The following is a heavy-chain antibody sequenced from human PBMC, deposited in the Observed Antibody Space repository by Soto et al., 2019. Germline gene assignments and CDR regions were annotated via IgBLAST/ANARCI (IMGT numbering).Heavy chain of an antibody. CDR3: AREGGIVATITNYFDY. CDR1: GFTFSSYG. V-gene: IGHV3-33*01. CDR2: IWYDGSNK. D-gene: IGHD5-12*01. J-gene: IGHJ4*02. Sequence: GGSLRLSCAASGFTFSSYGMHWVRQAPGKGLEWVAVIWYDGSNKYYADSVKGRFTISRDNSKNTLYLQMNSLGAEDTAVYYCAREGGIVATITNYFDYWGQGTLVTVSS.